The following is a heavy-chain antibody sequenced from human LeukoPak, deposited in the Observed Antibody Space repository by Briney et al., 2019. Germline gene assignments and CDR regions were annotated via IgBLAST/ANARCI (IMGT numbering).Heavy chain of an antibody. CDR3: ARISGYFDY. CDR2: ISSSGSTI. CDR1: GFTFSSYE. J-gene: IGHJ4*02. V-gene: IGHV3-48*03. D-gene: IGHD6-19*01. Sequence: PGGSLRLSCAASGFTFSSYEMNWVRQAPGKGLEWVSYISSSGSTIYYADSVKGRFTISRDNAKNSLYLQMNSLGAEDTAVYYCARISGYFDYWGQGTLVTVSS.